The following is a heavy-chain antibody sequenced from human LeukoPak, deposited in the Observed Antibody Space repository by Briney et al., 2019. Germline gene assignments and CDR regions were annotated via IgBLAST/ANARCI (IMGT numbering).Heavy chain of an antibody. Sequence: ASVKVSCKASGYTFTTFDINWVRQATGQGLEWMGWMSPNSGNTDYAQKFQGRVTMTEDTSTDTAYMELSSLRSEGTAVYYCATSVLPRKWFENYWFDPWGQGALVTVSS. CDR2: MSPNSGNT. J-gene: IGHJ5*02. CDR3: ATSVLPRKWFENYWFDP. CDR1: GYTFTTFD. D-gene: IGHD3-10*01. V-gene: IGHV1-8*01.